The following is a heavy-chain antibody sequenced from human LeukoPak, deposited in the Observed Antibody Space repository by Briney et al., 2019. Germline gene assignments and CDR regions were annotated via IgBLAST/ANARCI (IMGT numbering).Heavy chain of an antibody. CDR1: GFTFSSYE. J-gene: IGHJ4*02. V-gene: IGHV3-48*03. Sequence: PGGSLRLSCAASGFTFSSYEMNWVRQAPGKGLEWVSYISSSGSTIHYADSVKGRFTISRDNAKNSLYLQMNSLRAEDTAVYYCAREGDYDSSGYGFDYWGQGTLVTVSS. CDR3: AREGDYDSSGYGFDY. D-gene: IGHD3-22*01. CDR2: ISSSGSTI.